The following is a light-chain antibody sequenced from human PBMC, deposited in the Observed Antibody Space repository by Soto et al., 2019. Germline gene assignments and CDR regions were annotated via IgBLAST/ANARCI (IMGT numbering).Light chain of an antibody. CDR2: KAS. V-gene: IGKV1-5*03. CDR1: QSISSW. J-gene: IGKJ1*01. CDR3: QQYNSYPWT. Sequence: DIQMTQSPSTLSASVGDRVPITCRASQSISSWLAWYQQKPGKAPKLLIYKASSLESGVPSRFRSSESGTEFTLTISSLQPDDFATYYCQQYNSYPWTFGQGTKVDIK.